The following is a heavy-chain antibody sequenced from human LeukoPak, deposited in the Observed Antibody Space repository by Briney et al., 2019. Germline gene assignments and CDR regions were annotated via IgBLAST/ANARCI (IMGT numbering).Heavy chain of an antibody. CDR3: ARRARATGGGDYFDY. J-gene: IGHJ4*02. CDR1: GGSISSYY. D-gene: IGHD2-15*01. V-gene: IGHV4-59*08. Sequence: SETLSLTCTVSGGSISSYYWTGIRQPPGKGLEWIGYIYYSGNTNYNPSLKSRVTISLDTSKNQFSLQLRSVTAADTAVYYCARRARATGGGDYFDYWGQGTLVTVSS. CDR2: IYYSGNT.